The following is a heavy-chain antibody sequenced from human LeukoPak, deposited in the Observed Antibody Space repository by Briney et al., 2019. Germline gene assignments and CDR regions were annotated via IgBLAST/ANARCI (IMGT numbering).Heavy chain of an antibody. J-gene: IGHJ3*02. Sequence: SETLSLTCPVAGGSISSSSYYCGWIRQPPWKGLEWFGSIYYSGSTYYNPSLKSRVTISVDTSKNQFSLKLSSVTAADTAVYYCARPIVVVTAIGAFDIWGQGTMVTVSS. CDR3: ARPIVVVTAIGAFDI. D-gene: IGHD2-21*02. V-gene: IGHV4-39*01. CDR1: GGSISSSSYY. CDR2: IYYSGST.